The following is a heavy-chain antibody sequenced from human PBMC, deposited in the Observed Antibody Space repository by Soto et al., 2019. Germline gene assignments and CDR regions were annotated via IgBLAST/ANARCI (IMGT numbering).Heavy chain of an antibody. CDR3: GSVRPSGYVLS. D-gene: IGHD6-25*01. J-gene: IGHJ5*02. Sequence: QVQLQESGPGLVKPSETLSLTCTVSGGSLSSYYWTWIRQSPGKGLEWIGYVYFSGNTNYNPSLKSRVTISIDTSKNQFSLRLASVTAADTAFYSCGSVRPSGYVLSWGQGTLVTVSS. CDR1: GGSLSSYY. CDR2: VYFSGNT. V-gene: IGHV4-59*01.